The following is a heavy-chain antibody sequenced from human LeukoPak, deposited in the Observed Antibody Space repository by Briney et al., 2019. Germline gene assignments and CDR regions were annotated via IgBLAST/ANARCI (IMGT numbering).Heavy chain of an antibody. CDR1: GYTFTGYY. J-gene: IGHJ3*02. CDR3: ARDLSGPSAFDI. D-gene: IGHD5-12*01. CDR2: INPSGGST. Sequence: ASVKVSCKASGYTFTGYYMHWVRQAPGQGLEWMGIINPSGGSTSYAQKFQGRATMTRDTSTSTVYMELSSLRSEDTAVYYCARDLSGPSAFDIWGQGTMVTVSS. V-gene: IGHV1-46*01.